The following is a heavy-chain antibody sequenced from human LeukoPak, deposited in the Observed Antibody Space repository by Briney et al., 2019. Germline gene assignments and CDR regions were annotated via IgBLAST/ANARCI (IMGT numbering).Heavy chain of an antibody. CDR1: GYTLTELS. Sequence: ASVKVSCKVSGYTLTELSMHWVRQAPGKGLEWMGGFDPEDGETIYAQKFQGRVTMTEDTSTDTAYMELSSLRSEDTAVYYCATKPRHYYDSSGPEFDHWGQGTLVTVSS. J-gene: IGHJ4*02. CDR2: FDPEDGET. V-gene: IGHV1-24*01. CDR3: ATKPRHYYDSSGPEFDH. D-gene: IGHD3-22*01.